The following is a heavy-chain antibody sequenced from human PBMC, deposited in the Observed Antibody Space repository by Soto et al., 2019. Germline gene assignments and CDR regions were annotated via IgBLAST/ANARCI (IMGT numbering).Heavy chain of an antibody. D-gene: IGHD5-18*01. J-gene: IGHJ2*01. Sequence: QVQLQESGPGLVKPSETLSLTCTVSGGSTTNYYWSWLRQPAGKGLEYIGRIYGSGRTNYNPSLKTRVTMSVSLTQMSLRLTSVTAADTAVYYCARDFDVNTALDYWYFDLWGRGALVTVSS. CDR2: IYGSGRT. V-gene: IGHV4-4*07. CDR1: GGSTTNYY. CDR3: ARDFDVNTALDYWYFDL.